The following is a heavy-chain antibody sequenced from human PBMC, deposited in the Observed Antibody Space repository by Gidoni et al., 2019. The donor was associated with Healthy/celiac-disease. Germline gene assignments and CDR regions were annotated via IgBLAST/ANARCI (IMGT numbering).Heavy chain of an antibody. V-gene: IGHV1-18*01. CDR1: GYTFTSYG. J-gene: IGHJ4*02. CDR2: ISAYNGNT. Sequence: QVQLVQSGAEVKKPGASVKVSCKASGYTFTSYGISWVRQAPGQGLEWMGWISAYNGNTNYAQKLQGRVTMTTDTSTSTAYMELRSLRSDDTAVYYCARDLRYYGSGSYYNPSLFDYWGQGTLVTVSS. D-gene: IGHD3-10*01. CDR3: ARDLRYYGSGSYYNPSLFDY.